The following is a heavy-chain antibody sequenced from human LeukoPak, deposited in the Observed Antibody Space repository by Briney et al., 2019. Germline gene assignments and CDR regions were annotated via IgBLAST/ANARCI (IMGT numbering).Heavy chain of an antibody. J-gene: IGHJ4*02. CDR2: ISFSGNT. Sequence: SETLSLTCIGSGGSISAYYWSWIRQPPGKGLEWIGYISFSGNTDYNPSLKSRVTISIDTSKNQFSLNLSSVTAADTAVYYCARAPTLYYFDYWGQGTLVTVSS. V-gene: IGHV4-59*01. CDR1: GGSISAYY. CDR3: ARAPTLYYFDY.